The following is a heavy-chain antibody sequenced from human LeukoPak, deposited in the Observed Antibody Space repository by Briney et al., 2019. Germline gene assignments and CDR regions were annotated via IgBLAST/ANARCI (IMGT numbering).Heavy chain of an antibody. V-gene: IGHV3-21*01. CDR1: GFIFSSYN. Sequence: GGSLRLSCAASGFIFSSYNMNWVRQAPGKGLEWVSSISSSSHYIYYADSVRGRFTISRDNAKNSLYLQMNSLRAEDTAVYYCARNYDSSGYGDYWGQGTLVTVSS. CDR3: ARNYDSSGYGDY. CDR2: ISSSSHYI. J-gene: IGHJ4*02. D-gene: IGHD3-22*01.